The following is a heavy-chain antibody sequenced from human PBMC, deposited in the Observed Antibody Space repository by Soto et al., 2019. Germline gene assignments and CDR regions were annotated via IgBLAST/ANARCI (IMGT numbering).Heavy chain of an antibody. V-gene: IGHV4-31*03. J-gene: IGHJ6*02. CDR1: GGSISSGGYC. CDR3: ARDRGSGSYYDYYYYGMDV. D-gene: IGHD3-10*01. Sequence: QVQLQEWGPGLVKPSQTLSLTCTVSGGSISSGGYCWSWIRQHPGKGLEWIGYIYYSGSTYYNPSLKSRVTISVDTSKNQFSLKLSSVTAADTAVYYCARDRGSGSYYDYYYYGMDVWGQGTTVTVSS. CDR2: IYYSGST.